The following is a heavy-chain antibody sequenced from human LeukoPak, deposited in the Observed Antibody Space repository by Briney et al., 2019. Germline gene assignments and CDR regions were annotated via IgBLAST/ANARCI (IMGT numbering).Heavy chain of an antibody. V-gene: IGHV1-2*02. Sequence: GASVKVSCKASGYTFTCYYMHWVRQAPGQGLEWMGWINPNSGGTNYAQKFQGRVTMTRDTSISTAYMELSRLRSDDTAVYYCARVRVVSGWYLYYFDYWGQGTLVTVSS. CDR1: GYTFTCYY. J-gene: IGHJ4*02. D-gene: IGHD6-19*01. CDR3: ARVRVVSGWYLYYFDY. CDR2: INPNSGGT.